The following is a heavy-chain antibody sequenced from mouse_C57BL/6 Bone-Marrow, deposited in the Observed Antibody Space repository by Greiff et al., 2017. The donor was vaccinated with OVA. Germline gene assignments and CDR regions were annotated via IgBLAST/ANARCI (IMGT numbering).Heavy chain of an antibody. CDR1: GYTFTSYY. CDR3: ARRGRLPYWYFDV. V-gene: IGHV1-66*01. D-gene: IGHD2-4*01. Sequence: QVQLKESGAELARPGASVKLSCKASGYTFTSYYIHWVKQRPGQGLEWIGWIYPGSGNTKYNEKFKGKATLTADTSSSTAYMQLSSLTSEDSAVYYCARRGRLPYWYFDVWGTGTTVTVSS. CDR2: IYPGSGNT. J-gene: IGHJ1*03.